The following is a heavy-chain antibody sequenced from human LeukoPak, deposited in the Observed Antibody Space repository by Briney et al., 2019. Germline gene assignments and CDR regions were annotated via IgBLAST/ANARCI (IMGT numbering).Heavy chain of an antibody. CDR2: ISGSGGST. D-gene: IGHD3-22*01. V-gene: IGHV3-23*01. J-gene: IGHJ4*02. Sequence: PGGSLRLSCAASGFTFSSYAMSWVRQAPGKGPEWVSAISGSGGSTYYADSVRGRFTFSRDNSKNTLYLQMNSLRPEDTAVYFCAKGHNYELDYWGQGTQVTVSS. CDR1: GFTFSSYA. CDR3: AKGHNYELDY.